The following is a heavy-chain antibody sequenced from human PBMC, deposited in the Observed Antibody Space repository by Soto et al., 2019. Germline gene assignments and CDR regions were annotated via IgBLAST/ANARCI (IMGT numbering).Heavy chain of an antibody. D-gene: IGHD5-12*01. V-gene: IGHV3-30*18. CDR2: ISYDGSNK. CDR1: GFTFSLYG. J-gene: IGHJ6*02. CDR3: AQEGGGYNSYYYYGLDV. Sequence: QVQLVESGGGVVQPGRSLRLSCTASGFTFSLYGMHWVRQAPGKGLGWVSVISYDGSNKYYADFVKGRFTISRDNSKNMLYLQMNSLRVEDTAVYYCAQEGGGYNSYYYYGLDVWGQGTTVTVSS.